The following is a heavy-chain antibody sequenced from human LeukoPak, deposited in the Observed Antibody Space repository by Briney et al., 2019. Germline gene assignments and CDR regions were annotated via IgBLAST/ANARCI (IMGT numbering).Heavy chain of an antibody. CDR1: GGTFSSYA. CDR3: ARLPLRSIAVGYYGMDV. Sequence: SVKVSCKASGGTFSSYAISWVRQAPGQGLEWMGGIIPIFGTANYAQKFQGRVTITADDSTSTAYMELSSLRSEDTAVYYCARLPLRSIAVGYYGMDVWGQGTTVTVS. J-gene: IGHJ6*02. CDR2: IIPIFGTA. V-gene: IGHV1-69*13. D-gene: IGHD6-6*01.